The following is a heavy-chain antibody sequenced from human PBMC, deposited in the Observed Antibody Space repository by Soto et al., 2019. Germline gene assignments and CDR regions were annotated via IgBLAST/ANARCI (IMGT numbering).Heavy chain of an antibody. D-gene: IGHD5-18*01. CDR2: IIPIFGTP. J-gene: IGHJ6*02. V-gene: IGHV1-69*06. Sequence: QLVQSGAEVKKPGSSVKVSCKAAGGAFSNHAISWGRQAPGQGLEWMGVIIPIFGTPMYAQEFKCRVTITADKSMRTVYMELSSLRSADTAVYYCARGDNGDVYRYGPYTYYYCSMEVWGQGTTVTVSS. CDR1: GGAFSNHA. CDR3: ARGDNGDVYRYGPYTYYYCSMEV.